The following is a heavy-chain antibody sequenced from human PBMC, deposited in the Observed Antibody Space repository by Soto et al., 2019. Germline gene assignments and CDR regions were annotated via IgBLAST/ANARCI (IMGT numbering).Heavy chain of an antibody. V-gene: IGHV1-18*04. CDR3: ARDGYSFALNF. J-gene: IGHJ4*02. CDR1: GYSFTSYG. CDR2: LSGYNGNT. Sequence: QVQLVQSGSEVKKPGASVKVSCKTSGYSFTSYGISWVRQAPGQGLEWMGWLSGYNGNTNYAQKLQGRVTLTTDTSATTAYMELRSLRSDDTAVYYCARDGYSFALNFWGPGTLVTVSS. D-gene: IGHD5-18*01.